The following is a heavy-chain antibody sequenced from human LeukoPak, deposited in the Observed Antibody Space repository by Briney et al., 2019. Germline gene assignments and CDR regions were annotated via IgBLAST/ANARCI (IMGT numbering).Heavy chain of an antibody. V-gene: IGHV3-33*06. J-gene: IGHJ4*02. CDR3: AKGGYSGYDHGFDD. Sequence: PGRSLRLSCAASGFTFSSYGMHWVRQAPGKGLEWVAVIWYDGSNKYYADSVKGRFTISRDNSKNTLYLQMNSVRDEDTAVYFCAKGGYSGYDHGFDDWGQGTLVTVSS. CDR1: GFTFSSYG. CDR2: IWYDGSNK. D-gene: IGHD5-12*01.